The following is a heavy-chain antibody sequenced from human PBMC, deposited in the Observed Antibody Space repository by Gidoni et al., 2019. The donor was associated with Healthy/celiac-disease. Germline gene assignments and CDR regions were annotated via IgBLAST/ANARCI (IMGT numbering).Heavy chain of an antibody. CDR2: IYDSGST. D-gene: IGHD2-2*01. Sequence: QVQLQESGPGLAKPSQTLSLTCTVSGGYISRGGYYWSWNRQHPGTGLEWIGYIYDSGSTYYNPPPKRPVTISVDTSKNQFALKLSSVTAADTAVYYCARTNIVVVPAARPNYYYYYGMDVWGQGTTVTVS. V-gene: IGHV4-31*01. CDR3: ARTNIVVVPAARPNYYYYYGMDV. CDR1: GGYISRGGYY. J-gene: IGHJ6*02.